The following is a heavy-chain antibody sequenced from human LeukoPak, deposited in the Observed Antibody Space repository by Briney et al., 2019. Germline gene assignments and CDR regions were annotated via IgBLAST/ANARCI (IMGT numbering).Heavy chain of an antibody. CDR2: ISSGSDYI. J-gene: IGHJ4*02. CDR1: GFTFTYYN. Sequence: PGGSLRLSCAASGFTFTYYNMNWVRQAPGKRLEWVSSISSGSDYIQYADSVKGRFTISKDNAKNSLYLQMGSLSAEDTAVYYCARLDESEGDYWGQGTLVTVSS. CDR3: ARLDESEGDY. V-gene: IGHV3-21*06.